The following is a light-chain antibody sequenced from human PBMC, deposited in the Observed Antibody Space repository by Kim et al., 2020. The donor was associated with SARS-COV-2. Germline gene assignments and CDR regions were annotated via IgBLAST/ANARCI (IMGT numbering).Light chain of an antibody. CDR1: NRKSYY. V-gene: IGLV3-19*01. J-gene: IGLJ2*01. CDR2: GKN. Sequence: ALGRTVSITSQGDNRKSYYASWYQQRPGQAPELVIYGKNNRPSGIPDRFSGSSSGKTASLTITGAQAEDEADYYCNSRDSSGNHLVFGGGTQLTVL. CDR3: NSRDSSGNHLV.